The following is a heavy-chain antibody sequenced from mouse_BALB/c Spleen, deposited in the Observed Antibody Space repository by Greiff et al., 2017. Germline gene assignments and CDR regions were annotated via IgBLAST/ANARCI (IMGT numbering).Heavy chain of an antibody. V-gene: IGHV7-3*02. J-gene: IGHJ2*01. CDR3: ARDKLAYFDY. CDR2: IRNKANGYTT. CDR1: GFTFTDYY. D-gene: IGHD4-1*01. Sequence: DVKLVESGGGLVQPGGSLRLSCATSGFTFTDYYMSWVRQPPGKALEWLGFIRNKANGYTTEYSASVKGRFTISRDNSQSILYLQMNTLRAEDSATYYCARDKLAYFDYWGQGTTLTVSS.